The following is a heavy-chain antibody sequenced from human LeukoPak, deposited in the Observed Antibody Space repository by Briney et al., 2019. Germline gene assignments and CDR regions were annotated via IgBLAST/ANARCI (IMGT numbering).Heavy chain of an antibody. CDR2: IYSGGST. Sequence: GGSLRLSCAASGFTVSSNYMSWVRQAPGKGLEWVSVIYSGGSTYYADSVKGRFTISRDNSKNTLYLQMNSLRAEDTAVYYCATLRFSQGWGAFDIWGQGTMVTVSS. CDR3: ATLRFSQGWGAFDI. J-gene: IGHJ3*02. D-gene: IGHD3-3*01. CDR1: GFTVSSNY. V-gene: IGHV3-53*01.